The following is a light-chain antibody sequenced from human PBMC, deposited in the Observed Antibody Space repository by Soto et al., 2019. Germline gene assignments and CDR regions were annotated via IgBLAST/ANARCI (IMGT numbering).Light chain of an antibody. CDR1: QSVSSSY. CDR3: QQDYNVPLYT. Sequence: EIVMTQAPATLSLSPGERATLSCRARQSVSSSYLSWYQQKPGQAPRLLIYGASTRATGIPARFSGSGSGTDFTLTISSLQPEDFAVYYCQQDYNVPLYTFGQGTKLEIK. CDR2: GAS. J-gene: IGKJ2*01. V-gene: IGKV3D-7*01.